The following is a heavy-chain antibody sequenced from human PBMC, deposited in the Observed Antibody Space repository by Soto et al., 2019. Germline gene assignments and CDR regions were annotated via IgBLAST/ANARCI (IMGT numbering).Heavy chain of an antibody. Sequence: QVQLQESGPGLVKPSETLSLTFTVSGGSISSHYRSWIRQSPGKGLEWIGYIYYSGSPNYNPSLESRVTISEDTSKNQFPLNLTSVTATDTAVYYCAGGRDDYNGWYFDLWGRGTLVTVSS. J-gene: IGHJ2*01. V-gene: IGHV4-59*11. CDR3: AGGRDDYNGWYFDL. CDR1: GGSISSHY. CDR2: IYYSGSP. D-gene: IGHD4-4*01.